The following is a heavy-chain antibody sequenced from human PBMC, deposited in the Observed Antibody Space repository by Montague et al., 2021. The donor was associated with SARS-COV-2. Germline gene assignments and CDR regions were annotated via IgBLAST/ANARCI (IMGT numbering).Heavy chain of an antibody. CDR2: THQWGGT. Sequence: SETLSLTCAVSGDSINSDHRWSWVRPPPGKVLEWIVETHQWGGTNYPPSLRSRVSIFLDKSKNQFSLTLTSVTAAAPAMYYCASHFVWQQLSTWGQGTLVSVSS. V-gene: IGHV4-4*02. CDR3: ASHFVWQQLST. D-gene: IGHD6-13*01. CDR1: GDSINSDHR. J-gene: IGHJ4*02.